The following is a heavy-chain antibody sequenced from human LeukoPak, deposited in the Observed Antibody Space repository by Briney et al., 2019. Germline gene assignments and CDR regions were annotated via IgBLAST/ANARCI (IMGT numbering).Heavy chain of an antibody. Sequence: SQTLSLTCAISGDSVSSNSAAWNWIRQSPSRGLEWLGRTYYRSKWYNDYAISVRSRITINPDTSKSQISLQLNSVTPEDTAVYYCVRDDGTEGRALDYWGQGTLVTVSS. J-gene: IGHJ4*02. CDR3: VRDDGTEGRALDY. D-gene: IGHD3-10*01. CDR2: TYYRSKWYN. CDR1: GDSVSSNSAA. V-gene: IGHV6-1*01.